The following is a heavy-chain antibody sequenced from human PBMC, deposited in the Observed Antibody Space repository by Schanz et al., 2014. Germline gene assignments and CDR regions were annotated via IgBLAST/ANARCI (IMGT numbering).Heavy chain of an antibody. V-gene: IGHV4-39*02. CDR3: ARENVGRGFDY. CDR1: GGSFSGYY. D-gene: IGHD3-10*02. J-gene: IGHJ4*02. CDR2: IFYSGST. Sequence: QLQLQESGPGLVKPSETLSLTCAVYGGSFSGYYWTWIRQPPGKGLEWIGSIFYSGSTYYNLSLKSGVSLSVDPPKTQFSLRVNSVTAAETAVYYCARENVGRGFDYWGRGALVTVSS.